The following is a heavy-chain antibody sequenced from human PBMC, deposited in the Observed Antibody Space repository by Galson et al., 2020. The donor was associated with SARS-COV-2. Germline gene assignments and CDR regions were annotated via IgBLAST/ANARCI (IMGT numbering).Heavy chain of an antibody. D-gene: IGHD2-2*01. V-gene: IGHV4-30-2*01. CDR2: IYHSGST. Sequence: SETLSLTCAVSGGSISSGGYSWSWIRQPPGKGLEWIGYIYHSGSTYYNPSLKSRVTISVDRSKNQFSLKLSSVTAADTAVYYCARTRFYCSSTSCYVDYFDYWGQGTLVTVSS. J-gene: IGHJ4*02. CDR1: GGSISSGGYS. CDR3: ARTRFYCSSTSCYVDYFDY.